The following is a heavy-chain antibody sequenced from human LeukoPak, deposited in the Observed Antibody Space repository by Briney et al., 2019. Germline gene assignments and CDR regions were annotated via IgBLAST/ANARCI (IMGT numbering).Heavy chain of an antibody. CDR2: ISYDGSNK. CDR3: ARAYYYDSHAFDI. CDR1: GFTFSSYA. D-gene: IGHD3-22*01. Sequence: GGSLRLSCAASGFTFSSYAMHWVRQAPGKGLEWVAVISYDGSNKYYADSEKGRFTISRDNSKNTLYLQMNSLRAEDTAVYYCARAYYYDSHAFDIWGQGTMVTVSS. V-gene: IGHV3-30*04. J-gene: IGHJ3*02.